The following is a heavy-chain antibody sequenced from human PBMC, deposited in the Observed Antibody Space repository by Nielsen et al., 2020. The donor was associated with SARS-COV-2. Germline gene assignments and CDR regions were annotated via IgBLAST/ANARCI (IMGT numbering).Heavy chain of an antibody. J-gene: IGHJ6*02. V-gene: IGHV3-20*04. Sequence: GGSLRLSCAASGFTFDDYGMSWVRQAPGKGLEWVSGINWNGGSTGYADSVKGRFTVSRDNSMNTLYLQMNSLRPEDTALYFCARPRRELRVYYGMDVWGQGTAITVSS. CDR2: INWNGGST. CDR3: ARPRRELRVYYGMDV. CDR1: GFTFDDYG. D-gene: IGHD1-7*01.